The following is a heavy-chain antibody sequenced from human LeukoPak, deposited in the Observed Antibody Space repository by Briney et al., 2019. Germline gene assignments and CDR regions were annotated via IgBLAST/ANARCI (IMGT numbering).Heavy chain of an antibody. CDR1: GGTFSSYA. J-gene: IGHJ6*03. CDR3: ARSITMIVVAEGTDYYYMDV. D-gene: IGHD3-22*01. Sequence: ASVKVSCKASGGTFSSYAISWVRQAPGQGLEWMGGIIPIFGTANYAQKFQGRVTITTDESTSTAYMELSSLRSEDTAVYYCARSITMIVVAEGTDYYYMDVWGKGTTVTVSS. V-gene: IGHV1-69*05. CDR2: IIPIFGTA.